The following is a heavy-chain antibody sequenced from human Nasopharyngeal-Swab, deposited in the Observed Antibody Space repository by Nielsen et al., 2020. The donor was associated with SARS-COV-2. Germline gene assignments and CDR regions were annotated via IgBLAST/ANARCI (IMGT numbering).Heavy chain of an antibody. CDR3: AKEDGAARPCDY. D-gene: IGHD6-6*01. CDR1: GFTFSSYA. Sequence: GESLKISCAASGFTFSSYAMSWVRQVPGKGLEWVSGISGSGDNRYYAASVKGRFTISRDNSKNTLYLQMNSLRAEDTAVYYCAKEDGAARPCDYWGQGTLVTVSS. V-gene: IGHV3-23*01. CDR2: ISGSGDNR. J-gene: IGHJ4*02.